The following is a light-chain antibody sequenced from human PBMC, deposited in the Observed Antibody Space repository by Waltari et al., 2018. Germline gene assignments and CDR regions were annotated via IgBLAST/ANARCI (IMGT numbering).Light chain of an antibody. CDR3: QQCYSPPYT. J-gene: IGKJ2*01. V-gene: IGKV4-1*01. CDR2: WAY. Sequence: VMTQSPDSLAVSLGERATINCKSSQSVLYNSNNKNYIAWYQQKPGPPPKLLIYWAYTRESGVPDRFRGSGSETDFTLTISSLQAEDVAVYYCQQCYSPPYTFGQGTKLEIK. CDR1: QSVLYNSNNKNY.